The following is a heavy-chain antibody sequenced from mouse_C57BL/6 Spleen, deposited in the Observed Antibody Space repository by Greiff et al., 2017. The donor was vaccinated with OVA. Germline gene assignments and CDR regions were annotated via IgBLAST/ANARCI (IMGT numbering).Heavy chain of an antibody. CDR2: ISSCSSTI. J-gene: IGHJ4*01. V-gene: IGHV5-17*01. Sequence: EVMLVESGGGLVKPGGSLKLSCAASGFTFSDYGMHWVRQAPEKGLEWVAYISSCSSTIYYADTVKGRFTSSRDNAKNTLFLQMTSLRSEDTAMYYCARFLGKSSGAMDYWGQGTSVTVSS. CDR1: GFTFSDYG. CDR3: ARFLGKSSGAMDY.